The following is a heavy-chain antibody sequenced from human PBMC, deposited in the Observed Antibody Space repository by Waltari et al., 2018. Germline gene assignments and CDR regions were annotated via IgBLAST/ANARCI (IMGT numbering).Heavy chain of an antibody. CDR2: INPKYGGT. J-gene: IGHJ4*02. D-gene: IGHD3-10*01. CDR1: GYPFSDHY. V-gene: IGHV1-2*02. CDR3: ARDDGSTSGADY. Sequence: QVQLVQSGAEVKRPGASVRVSCKASGYPFSDHYVRWVRQAPGQGLEWMGWINPKYGGTDYSQKLQGRVTMTGDTSISTAYMELNRLTSDDTAVYFCARDDGSTSGADYWGQGTLVTVSS.